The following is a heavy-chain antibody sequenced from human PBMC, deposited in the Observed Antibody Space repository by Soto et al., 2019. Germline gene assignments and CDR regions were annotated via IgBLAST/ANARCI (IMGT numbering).Heavy chain of an antibody. D-gene: IGHD2-2*03. CDR3: ARQGGYCSSTSCGAGYEGY. Sequence: GASVKVSCKASGGTFSSYTISWGRQAPGQGVGWMGRIIPILGIANYAQKFQGRVTITADKSTSTAYMELSSLRSEDTAVYYCARQGGYCSSTSCGAGYEGYWGQGTLVTAPQ. J-gene: IGHJ4*02. CDR2: IIPILGIA. V-gene: IGHV1-69*02. CDR1: GGTFSSYT.